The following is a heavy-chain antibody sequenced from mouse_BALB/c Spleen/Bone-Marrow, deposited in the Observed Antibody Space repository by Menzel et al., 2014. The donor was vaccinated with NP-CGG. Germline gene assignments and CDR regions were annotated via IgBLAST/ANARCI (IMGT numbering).Heavy chain of an antibody. CDR3: ARGSLAYWCFDV. J-gene: IGHJ1*01. CDR2: ISYSGST. CDR1: GYSITSDYA. V-gene: IGHV3-2*02. Sequence: VQLKESGPGLVKPSQSLSLTCTVTGYSITSDYAWNWIRQFPGNKLEWMGYISYSGSTSYNPSLKSRISITRDTSKNQFFLQLNSVTTEDTATYYCARGSLAYWCFDVWGAGTTVTVSS. D-gene: IGHD4-1*01.